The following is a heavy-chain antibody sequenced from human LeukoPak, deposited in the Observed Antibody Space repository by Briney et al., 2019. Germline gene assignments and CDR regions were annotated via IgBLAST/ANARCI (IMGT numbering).Heavy chain of an antibody. CDR2: INHSGST. J-gene: IGHJ5*02. V-gene: IGHV4-34*01. CDR1: GGSFSGYY. CDR3: ARHRGSSWYNNWFDP. Sequence: PSKTLSLTCAVYGGSFSGYYWSWIRQPPGKGLEWIGEINHSGSTNYNPSLKSRVTISVDTSKNQFSLKLSSVTAADTAVYYCARHRGSSWYNNWFDPWGQGTLVTVSS. D-gene: IGHD6-13*01.